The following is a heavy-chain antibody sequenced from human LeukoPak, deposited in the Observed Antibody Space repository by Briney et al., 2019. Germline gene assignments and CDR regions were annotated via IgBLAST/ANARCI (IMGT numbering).Heavy chain of an antibody. J-gene: IGHJ3*02. D-gene: IGHD3-16*01. CDR3: ARDGGSANAFDI. CDR2: ISSSSSYI. Sequence: AGGSLRLSCAASGFTFSSYSMNWVRQAPGKRLEWVSSISSSSSYIYYADSVKGRFTISRDNAKNSLYLQMNSLRAEDTAVYYCARDGGSANAFDIWGQGTMVTVSS. V-gene: IGHV3-21*01. CDR1: GFTFSSYS.